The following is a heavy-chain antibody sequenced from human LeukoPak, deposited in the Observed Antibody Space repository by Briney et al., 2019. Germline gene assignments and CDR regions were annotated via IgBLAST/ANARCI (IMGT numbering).Heavy chain of an antibody. D-gene: IGHD5-24*01. V-gene: IGHV4-59*01. CDR3: ASLKGWLYYFYYMDV. CDR2: IYYSGST. J-gene: IGHJ6*03. CDR1: GGSISSYY. Sequence: PSETLSLTCTVSGGSISSYYWSWIRQPPGKGLEWIGYIYYSGSTNYNPSLKSRVTISVDTSKNQFSLKLTSVPAADTAVYCWASLKGWLYYFYYMDVWGKGTTVTVSS.